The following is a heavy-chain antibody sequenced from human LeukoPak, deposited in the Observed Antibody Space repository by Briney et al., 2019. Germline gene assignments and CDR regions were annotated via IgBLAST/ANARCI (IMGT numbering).Heavy chain of an antibody. V-gene: IGHV1-8*03. CDR3: ARGTYYDSSGYVVDY. CDR1: GYTFTSYD. D-gene: IGHD3-22*01. J-gene: IGHJ4*02. CDR2: MNPNSGNT. Sequence: ASVKVSCKASGYTFTSYDINWVRQATGQGVEWMGWMNPNSGNTGYAQKFQGRVTITRNTSISTAYMELSSLRSEDTAVYYCARGTYYDSSGYVVDYWGQGTLVTVSS.